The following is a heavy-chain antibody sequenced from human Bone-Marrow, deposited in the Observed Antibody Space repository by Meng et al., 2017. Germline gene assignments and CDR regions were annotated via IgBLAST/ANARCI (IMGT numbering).Heavy chain of an antibody. V-gene: IGHV3-21*01. CDR1: GFTFSSYS. J-gene: IGHJ4*02. CDR2: ISSSSSYI. CDR3: AREGYYYDSSGQY. D-gene: IGHD3-22*01. Sequence: GGSLRLSCAASGFTFSSYSMNWVRQAPGKGLEWVSSISSSSSYIYYADSVKGRFTISRDNAKNSLYQQMNSLRAEDTAVYYCAREGYYYDSSGQYWGQGTLVTVSS.